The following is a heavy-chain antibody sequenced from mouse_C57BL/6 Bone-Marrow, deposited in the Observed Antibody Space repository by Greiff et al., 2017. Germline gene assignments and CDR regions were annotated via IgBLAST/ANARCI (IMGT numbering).Heavy chain of an antibody. Sequence: QVQLQQSGAELVRPGSSVKLSCKASGYTFTSYWMHWVKQRPIQGLEWIGNIDPSDSETHYNQKFKDKATLTVDKSSSTAYMQLSSQTSEDSAVYYCAKIYYGSSYENYWGQGTTLTVSS. CDR1: GYTFTSYW. J-gene: IGHJ2*01. CDR2: IDPSDSET. D-gene: IGHD1-1*01. CDR3: AKIYYGSSYENY. V-gene: IGHV1-52*01.